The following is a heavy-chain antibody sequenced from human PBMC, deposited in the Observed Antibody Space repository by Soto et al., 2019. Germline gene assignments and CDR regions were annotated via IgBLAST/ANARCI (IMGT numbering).Heavy chain of an antibody. Sequence: GGSLRLSCVASEFTFSSYAMSWVRQAPGKGLEWVSAISGTGGSTYFADSVKGRFTISRDNSKNTLYLQMDSLRVEDTAVYYCAKAQQLGTQTRVFFDYWGQGTLVTVSS. V-gene: IGHV3-23*01. CDR2: ISGTGGST. D-gene: IGHD6-13*01. J-gene: IGHJ4*02. CDR3: AKAQQLGTQTRVFFDY. CDR1: EFTFSSYA.